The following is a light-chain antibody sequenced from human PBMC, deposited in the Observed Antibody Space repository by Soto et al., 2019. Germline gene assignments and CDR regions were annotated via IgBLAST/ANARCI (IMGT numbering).Light chain of an antibody. CDR1: SSDVGGYNY. CDR2: EVS. Sequence: QSVLTQPASVSGSPGQSITISCTGSSSDVGGYNYVSWYQQHPGKAPKLMIYEVSNRPSGISNRFSGSKSGNTASLTLSGLQAEDEADYYCGSYTSSSTLVFGGGTKLTVL. V-gene: IGLV2-14*01. J-gene: IGLJ2*01. CDR3: GSYTSSSTLV.